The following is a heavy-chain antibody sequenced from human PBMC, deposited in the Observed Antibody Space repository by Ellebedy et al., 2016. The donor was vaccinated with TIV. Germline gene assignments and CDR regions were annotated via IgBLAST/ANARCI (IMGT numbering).Heavy chain of an antibody. V-gene: IGHV3-9*01. Sequence: GGSLRLSCAASGFTFDDYAMHWVRQAPGKGLEWVSGISWNSGYIGYADSVKGRFRISRDNAKNSLYLQMNSLRADDTALYYCVKVGQRGYSFNWFDPWGQGTLVTVSS. J-gene: IGHJ5*02. D-gene: IGHD2-21*01. CDR1: GFTFDDYA. CDR2: ISWNSGYI. CDR3: VKVGQRGYSFNWFDP.